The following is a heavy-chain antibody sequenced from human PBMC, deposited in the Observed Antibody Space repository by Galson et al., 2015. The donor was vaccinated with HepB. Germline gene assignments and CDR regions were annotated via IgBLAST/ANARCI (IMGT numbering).Heavy chain of an antibody. J-gene: IGHJ4*02. CDR2: ISSNGGST. D-gene: IGHD3-3*01. V-gene: IGHV3-64D*06. CDR1: GFTFSSYA. CDR3: VKDWGFWSGYYEN. Sequence: SLRLSCAASGFTFSSYAMHWVRQAPGKGLEYVPAISSNGGSTYYADSVGGRFTISRDNSKNTLYLQMSSLRAEDTAVYYCVKDWGFWSGYYENWGQGTLVTVSS.